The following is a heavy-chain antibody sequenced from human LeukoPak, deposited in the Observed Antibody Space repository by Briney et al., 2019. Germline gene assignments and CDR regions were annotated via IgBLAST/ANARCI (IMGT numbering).Heavy chain of an antibody. D-gene: IGHD6-19*01. J-gene: IGHJ6*02. V-gene: IGHV4-4*07. CDR2: IYTSGST. CDR3: ARLVAAPGIAVAAPPTYYYGMDV. CDR1: GGSISSYY. Sequence: SETLSLTCTVSGGSISSYYWSWIRQPAGKGLEWIGRIYTSGSTNYNPSLKSRVTMSVDTSKNQFSLKLSSVTAADTAVYYCARLVAAPGIAVAAPPTYYYGMDVWGQGTTVTVSS.